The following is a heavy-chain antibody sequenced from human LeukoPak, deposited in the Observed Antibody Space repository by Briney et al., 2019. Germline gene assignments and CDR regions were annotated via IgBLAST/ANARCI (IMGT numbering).Heavy chain of an antibody. CDR2: IYSSGTT. CDR3: ACDIAAAGWLYFDY. D-gene: IGHD6-13*01. J-gene: IGHJ4*02. Sequence: SETLSLTCTVSGGSISSYYWSWLRQPAGKGLEWIGRIYSSGTTNYNPSLKSRVTMSIDTSKTQFSLKLSSVTAADTAVYFCACDIAAAGWLYFDYWGQGSLVTVSS. CDR1: GGSISSYY. V-gene: IGHV4-4*07.